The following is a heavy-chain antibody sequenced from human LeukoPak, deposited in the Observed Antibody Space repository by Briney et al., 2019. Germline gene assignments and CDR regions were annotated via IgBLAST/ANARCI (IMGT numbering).Heavy chain of an antibody. CDR1: GFTFSNYG. V-gene: IGHV3-21*01. D-gene: IGHD3-22*01. CDR3: ARTSDTSGRLYWYFDL. J-gene: IGHJ2*01. CDR2: IYSDNT. Sequence: GGSLRLSCAASGFTFSNYGMHWVRQAPGKGLEWVSFIYSDNTHYSDSVKGRFTISRDNAKNSLYLQMNSLRAEDTAVYYCARTSDTSGRLYWYFDLWGRGTLVTVSS.